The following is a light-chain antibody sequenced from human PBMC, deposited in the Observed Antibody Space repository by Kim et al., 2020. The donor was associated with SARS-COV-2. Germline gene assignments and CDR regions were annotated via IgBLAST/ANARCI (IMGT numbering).Light chain of an antibody. CDR3: QSYDSSLSGYV. J-gene: IGLJ1*01. Sequence: QRVTISCTGGRSNIGAGYDVHWYQQLPGTAPKLLIYGNSNRPSGVPDRFSGSKSGTSASLAITGLQAEDEVDYYCQSYDSSLSGYVFGTGTKVTVL. CDR2: GNS. V-gene: IGLV1-40*01. CDR1: RSNIGAGYD.